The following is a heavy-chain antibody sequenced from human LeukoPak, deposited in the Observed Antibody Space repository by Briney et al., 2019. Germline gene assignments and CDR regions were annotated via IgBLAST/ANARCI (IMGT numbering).Heavy chain of an antibody. Sequence: SETLSLTCTVSGGSISSGDYYWSWIRQPPGKGLEWIGYIYYSGSTYYNPSLKSRVTISVDTSKNQFSLKLSSVTAADTAVYYCARDSVPSGATLRYFDWSPNAYAFDIWGQGIMVTVSS. J-gene: IGHJ3*02. CDR2: IYYSGST. CDR1: GGSISSGDYY. V-gene: IGHV4-30-4*01. CDR3: ARDSVPSGATLRYFDWSPNAYAFDI. D-gene: IGHD3-9*01.